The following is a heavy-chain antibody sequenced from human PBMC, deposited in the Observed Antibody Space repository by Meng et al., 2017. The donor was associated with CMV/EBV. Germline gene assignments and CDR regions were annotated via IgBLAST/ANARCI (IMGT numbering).Heavy chain of an antibody. CDR2: IYYSGST. V-gene: IGHV4-39*01. J-gene: IGHJ4*02. Sequence: SETLSLTCTVSGGSISSYYWSWIRQPPGKGLEWIGSIYYSGSTYYNPSLKSRVTISVDTSKNQFSLKLSSVTAADTAVYYCARRVKLGVSFDYWGQGTLVTVSS. CDR3: ARRVKLGVSFDY. D-gene: IGHD3-3*01. CDR1: GGSISSYY.